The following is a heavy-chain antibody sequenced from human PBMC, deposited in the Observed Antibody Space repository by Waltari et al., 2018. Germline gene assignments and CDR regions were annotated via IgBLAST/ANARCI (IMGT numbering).Heavy chain of an antibody. V-gene: IGHV3-74*01. CDR3: ARGARRTTVTTGWWYFDL. CDR1: GFTYSLYW. J-gene: IGHJ2*01. CDR2: SNSDGSSI. Sequence: EVQLVESGGGLVQPGGSLRLSCAASGFTYSLYWMHWVRQVPGKGLVWVSRSNSDGSSISYADSGKGRFTIYKDNAKNTVYLQMNSLRVDDTAIYYCARGARRTTVTTGWWYFDLWGRGTLVTVSS. D-gene: IGHD4-17*01.